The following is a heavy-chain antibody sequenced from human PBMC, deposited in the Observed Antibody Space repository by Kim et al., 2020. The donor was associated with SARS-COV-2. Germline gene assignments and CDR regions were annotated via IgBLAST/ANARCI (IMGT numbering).Heavy chain of an antibody. J-gene: IGHJ4*02. Sequence: SETLSLTCTVSGGSISSSSYYWGWIRQPPGKGLEWIGSIYYSGSTYYNPSLKSRVTISVDTSKNQFSLKLSSVTAADTAVYYCARNSRGSYEFDYWGQGT. CDR1: GGSISSSSYY. CDR2: IYYSGST. D-gene: IGHD1-26*01. V-gene: IGHV4-39*01. CDR3: ARNSRGSYEFDY.